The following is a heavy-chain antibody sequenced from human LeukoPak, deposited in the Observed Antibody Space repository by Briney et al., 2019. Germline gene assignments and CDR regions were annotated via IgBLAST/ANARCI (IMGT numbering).Heavy chain of an antibody. J-gene: IGHJ6*02. V-gene: IGHV3-21*01. CDR3: AKDFVRRNYVSTPTQKRLPYYYGMDV. CDR2: ISSSSSYI. D-gene: IGHD1-7*01. CDR1: GFTFSSYS. Sequence: PGGSLRLSCAASGFTFSSYSMNWVRQAPGKGLEWVSSISSSSSYIYYADSVKGRFTISRDNAKNSLYLQMNSLRAEDTAVYYCAKDFVRRNYVSTPTQKRLPYYYGMDVWGQGTTVTVSS.